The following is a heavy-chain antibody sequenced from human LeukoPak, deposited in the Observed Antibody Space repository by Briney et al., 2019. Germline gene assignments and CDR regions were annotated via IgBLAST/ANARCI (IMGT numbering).Heavy chain of an antibody. Sequence: GGSLRLSCAASGITFSSYAMHWVRQAPGKGLEWVAVISYDGGNKYYADSVKGRFTISRDNSKNTLYLQMNSLRAEDTAVYYCAKEHDLWHEEGNWFDPWGQGTLVTVSS. V-gene: IGHV3-30*07. J-gene: IGHJ5*02. CDR3: AKEHDLWHEEGNWFDP. CDR2: ISYDGGNK. CDR1: GITFSSYA. D-gene: IGHD3-3*01.